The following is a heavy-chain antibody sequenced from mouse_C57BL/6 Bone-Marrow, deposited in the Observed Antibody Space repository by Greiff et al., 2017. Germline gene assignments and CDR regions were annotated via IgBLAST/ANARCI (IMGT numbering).Heavy chain of an antibody. D-gene: IGHD1-1*01. V-gene: IGHV1-61*01. CDR3: ARYGSSSVFAY. CDR2: IYPSDSET. Sequence: QVQLQQPGAELVRPGSSVKLSCKASGYTFTSYWMDWVKQRPGQGLEWIGNIYPSDSETHYNQKFKDKATLTVDKSSSTAYMQLSSLTSEDSAVYYCARYGSSSVFAYWGQGTLVTVSA. CDR1: GYTFTSYW. J-gene: IGHJ3*01.